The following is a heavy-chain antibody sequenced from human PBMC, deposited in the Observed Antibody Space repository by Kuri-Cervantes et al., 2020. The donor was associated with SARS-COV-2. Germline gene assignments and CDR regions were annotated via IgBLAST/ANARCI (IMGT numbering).Heavy chain of an antibody. D-gene: IGHD2-2*01. J-gene: IGHJ4*02. V-gene: IGHV4-34*01. CDR2: IYYSGST. Sequence: GSLRLSCAVYGGSFSGYYWSWIRQHPGKGLEWIGSIYYSGSTYYNPSLKSRVTISVDTSKNQFSLKLSSVTAADTAVYYCARKSACSSTSCYPGAFDYWGQGTLVTVSS. CDR1: GGSFSGYY. CDR3: ARKSACSSTSCYPGAFDY.